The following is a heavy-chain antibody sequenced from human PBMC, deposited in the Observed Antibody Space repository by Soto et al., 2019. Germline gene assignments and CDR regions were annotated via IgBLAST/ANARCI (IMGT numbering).Heavy chain of an antibody. V-gene: IGHV3-23*01. J-gene: IGHJ3*01. CDR3: AKMTPYGGNYLYASDV. CDR2: VTGRSRNT. CDR1: GFTFNNFA. Sequence: EMQLLESGGGLQQPGGSLRLSCAASGFTFNNFAMGWVRQAPGKGLAWISAVTGRSRNTYYADSVKGRFTISRNNFEQTVYLQLDGLTVEDTAVYFCAKMTPYGGNYLYASDVWGRGTMVTVAS. D-gene: IGHD1-26*01.